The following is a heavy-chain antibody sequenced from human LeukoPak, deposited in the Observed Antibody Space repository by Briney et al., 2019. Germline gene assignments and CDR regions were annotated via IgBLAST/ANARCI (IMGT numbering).Heavy chain of an antibody. D-gene: IGHD3-10*01. CDR2: MNPNSGNT. J-gene: IGHJ5*02. CDR1: GGTFSSYA. Sequence: ASVKVSCKASGGTFSSYAISWVRQATGQGLEWMGWMNPNSGNTGYAQKFQGRVTMTRNTSISTAYMELSSLRSEDTAVYYCARSYVGWIGGYIWFDPWGQGTLVTVSS. CDR3: ARSYVGWIGGYIWFDP. V-gene: IGHV1-8*02.